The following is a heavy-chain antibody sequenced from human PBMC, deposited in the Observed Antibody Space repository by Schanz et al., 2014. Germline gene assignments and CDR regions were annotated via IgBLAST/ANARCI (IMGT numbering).Heavy chain of an antibody. CDR2: IYINSGST. Sequence: EVQLVESGGGLIQPGGSLRLSCAVSGFSVSTNYMSWVRQAPGKGLEWVSSIYINSGSTNYADSVKGRFTISRDNSKNTLYLQMNSLRTEDTAVYFCAKSYDTSGYSGFDYWGQGTLVTVSS. CDR3: AKSYDTSGYSGFDY. V-gene: IGHV3-66*03. J-gene: IGHJ4*02. D-gene: IGHD3-22*01. CDR1: GFSVSTNY.